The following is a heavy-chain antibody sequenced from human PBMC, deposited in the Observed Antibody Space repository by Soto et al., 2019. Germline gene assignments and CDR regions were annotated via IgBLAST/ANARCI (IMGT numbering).Heavy chain of an antibody. CDR2: IYSGGST. Sequence: GGSLRLSCAASGFTVSSNYMSRVRQAPGKGLEWVSVIYSGGSTYYADSVKGRFTISRHNSKNTLYLQMNSLRAEDTAVYYCASLGGRDGYNYAFDIWGQGTMVTVSS. V-gene: IGHV3-66*01. D-gene: IGHD5-12*01. CDR3: ASLGGRDGYNYAFDI. J-gene: IGHJ3*02. CDR1: GFTVSSNY.